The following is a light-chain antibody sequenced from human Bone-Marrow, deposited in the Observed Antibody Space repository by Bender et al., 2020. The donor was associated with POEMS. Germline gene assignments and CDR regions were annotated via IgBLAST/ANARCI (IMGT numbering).Light chain of an antibody. CDR1: SIDVGGYDY. Sequence: QSALTQPASVSGSPGQSITISCTGTSIDVGGYDYVSWYQQYPAKAPKLLLYDVTFRPSGVSDRFSGSKSGNTASLTIFGLRQEDEADYYCCSYAGSKKYVIFGGGTKLTVL. V-gene: IGLV2-14*03. CDR3: CSYAGSKKYVI. J-gene: IGLJ2*01. CDR2: DVT.